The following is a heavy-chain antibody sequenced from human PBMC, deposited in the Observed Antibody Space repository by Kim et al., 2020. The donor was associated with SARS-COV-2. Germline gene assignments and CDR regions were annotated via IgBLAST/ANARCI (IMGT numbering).Heavy chain of an antibody. Sequence: SVKVSCKASGGTFSSYAISWVRQAPGQGLEWMGGIIPIFGTANYAQKFQGRVTITADESTSTAYMELSSLRSEDTAVYYCARDRDYDILTGYYNVRAGYFDYWGQGTLVTVSS. D-gene: IGHD3-9*01. CDR2: IIPIFGTA. J-gene: IGHJ4*02. CDR3: ARDRDYDILTGYYNVRAGYFDY. CDR1: GGTFSSYA. V-gene: IGHV1-69*13.